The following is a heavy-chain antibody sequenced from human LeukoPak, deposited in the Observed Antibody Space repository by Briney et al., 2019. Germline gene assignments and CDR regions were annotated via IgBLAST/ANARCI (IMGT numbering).Heavy chain of an antibody. V-gene: IGHV1-24*01. Sequence: ASVKVSCKVSGYTLTELSMHWVRQAPGKGLEWMGGFDPEDGETIYAQKFQGRVTMTEDTSTDTAYMELSGPRSDDTAVYYCATESPRRQYYYDPNWFDPWGQGTLVTVSS. CDR2: FDPEDGET. CDR3: ATESPRRQYYYDPNWFDP. CDR1: GYTLTELS. J-gene: IGHJ5*02. D-gene: IGHD3-22*01.